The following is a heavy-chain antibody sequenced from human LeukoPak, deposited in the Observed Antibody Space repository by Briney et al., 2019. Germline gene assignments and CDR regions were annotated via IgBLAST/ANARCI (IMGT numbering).Heavy chain of an antibody. CDR3: AKEGSSGWYSHYYYYMDV. V-gene: IGHV3-64*01. CDR2: ISSNGGST. J-gene: IGHJ6*03. D-gene: IGHD6-19*01. CDR1: GFTFSSYA. Sequence: PGGSLRLSCAASGFTFSSYAMHWVRQAPGKGLEYVSAISSNGGSTYYANSVKGRFTISRDNSKNTLYLQMNSLRAEDTAVYYCAKEGSSGWYSHYYYYMDVWGKGTTVTISS.